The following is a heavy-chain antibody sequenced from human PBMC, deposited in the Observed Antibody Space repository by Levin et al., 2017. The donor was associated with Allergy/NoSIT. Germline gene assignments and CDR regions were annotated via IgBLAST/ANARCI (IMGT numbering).Heavy chain of an antibody. CDR3: ARAHAVFLAFDI. V-gene: IGHV4-39*01. CDR1: GGSISSSSYY. D-gene: IGHD2/OR15-2a*01. Sequence: SQTLSLPCTVSGGSISSSSYYWGWIRQPPGKGLEWIGSIYYSGSTYYNPSLKSRVTISVDTSKNQFSLKLSSVTAADTAVYYCARAHAVFLAFDIWGQGTMVTVSS. J-gene: IGHJ3*02. CDR2: IYYSGST.